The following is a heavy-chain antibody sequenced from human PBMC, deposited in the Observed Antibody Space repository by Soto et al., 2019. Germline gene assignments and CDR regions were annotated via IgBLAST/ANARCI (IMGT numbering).Heavy chain of an antibody. D-gene: IGHD4-4*01. CDR2: ILHDGSAE. Sequence: GGSLRLSCAASGFIFTSYGMHWVRQAPGKGLEWMALILHDGSAEYYADSVKGRFTISRDNSKNTLYLQINSLTAEDTAVYYWAGSRDGYSFYFYYGMDGWGRGTTGT. CDR1: GFIFTSYG. V-gene: IGHV3-30*03. CDR3: AGSRDGYSFYFYYGMDG. J-gene: IGHJ6*04.